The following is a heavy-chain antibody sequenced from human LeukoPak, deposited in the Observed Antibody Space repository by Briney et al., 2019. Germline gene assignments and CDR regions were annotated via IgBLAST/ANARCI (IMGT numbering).Heavy chain of an antibody. Sequence: SETLSLTCTVSGGSISSYYWSWIRQPAGKGLEWIGRIYTNGSTNYNPSLKSRVTMSVDTSKNQFSLKLSSVTAADTAVYYCAREAGIAAPTWFDPWGQGTLVTVSS. V-gene: IGHV4-4*07. CDR1: GGSISSYY. CDR2: IYTNGST. J-gene: IGHJ5*02. D-gene: IGHD6-13*01. CDR3: AREAGIAAPTWFDP.